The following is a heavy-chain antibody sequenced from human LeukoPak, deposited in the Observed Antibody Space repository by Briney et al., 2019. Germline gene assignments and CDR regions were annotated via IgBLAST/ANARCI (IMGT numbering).Heavy chain of an antibody. CDR1: GGTFSSYA. V-gene: IGHV1-69*06. CDR2: IIPIFGTA. D-gene: IGHD6-13*01. CDR3: AREVSSSWYFGGFGY. J-gene: IGHJ4*02. Sequence: SVKVSCKASGGTFSSYAISWVRQAPGQGLEWMGGIIPIFGTANYAQKFQGRVTITADKSTSTAYMELSSLRSEDTAVYYCAREVSSSWYFGGFGYWGQGTLVTVSS.